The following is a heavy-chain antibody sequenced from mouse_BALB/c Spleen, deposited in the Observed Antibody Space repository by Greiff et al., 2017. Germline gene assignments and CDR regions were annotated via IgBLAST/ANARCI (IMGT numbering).Heavy chain of an antibody. V-gene: IGHV1S34*01. CDR3: ARGPPYYFDY. CDR1: GYSFTGYY. CDR2: ISCYNGAT. Sequence: GASVKMSCKASGYSFTGYYMHWVKQSHGKSLEWIGYISCYNGATSYNQKFKGKATFTVDTSSSTAYMQFNSLTSEDSAVYYCARGPPYYFDYWGQGTTLTVSS. J-gene: IGHJ2*01.